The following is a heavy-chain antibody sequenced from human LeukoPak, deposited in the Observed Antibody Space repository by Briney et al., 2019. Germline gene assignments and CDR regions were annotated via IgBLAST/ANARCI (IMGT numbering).Heavy chain of an antibody. CDR2: IVPIFGTA. CDR1: GGTFSSYA. V-gene: IGHV1-69*13. J-gene: IGHJ6*04. D-gene: IGHD6-19*01. Sequence: SVKVSCKASGGTFSSYAISWVRQAPGQGLEWMGGIVPIFGTANYAQKFQGRVTSTADESTSTAYMELSSLRSEDTAVYYCARDLYSSGTHYYYYYGMDVWGKGTTVTVSS. CDR3: ARDLYSSGTHYYYYYGMDV.